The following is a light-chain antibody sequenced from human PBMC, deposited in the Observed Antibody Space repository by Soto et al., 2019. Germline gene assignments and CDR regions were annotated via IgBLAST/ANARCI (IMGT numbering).Light chain of an antibody. Sequence: MTQSPDTLYVSPGERVTLSCRATQSVSDKLAWYQQTPGQGPRLXVYRASTRKLGIPARFRGSEAGPDFTRTISSLQSEDFAIDYCQQYNTWTITFGQGTRLEIK. J-gene: IGKJ5*01. CDR3: QQYNTWTIT. V-gene: IGKV3-15*01. CDR1: QSVSDK. CDR2: RAS.